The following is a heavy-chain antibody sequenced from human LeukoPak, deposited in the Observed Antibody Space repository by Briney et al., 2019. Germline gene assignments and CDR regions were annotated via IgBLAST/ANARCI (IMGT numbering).Heavy chain of an antibody. CDR1: LYTFTSYD. V-gene: IGHV1-8*01. Sequence: SAVKVSCKASLYTFTSYDINWVRQATGQGLKWMGWMNPNSGNTGYAQNFQGRVTMTRNTSISTAYMELSSLRSEDTAVYYCARVLGSRSWYLNYWGQRTLVTASS. D-gene: IGHD6-13*01. CDR2: MNPNSGNT. CDR3: ARVLGSRSWYLNY. J-gene: IGHJ4*02.